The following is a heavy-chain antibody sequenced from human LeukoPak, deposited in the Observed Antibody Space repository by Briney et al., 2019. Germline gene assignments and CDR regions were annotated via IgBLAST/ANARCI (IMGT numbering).Heavy chain of an antibody. CDR2: ISPGGPT. D-gene: IGHD5-12*01. CDR3: AKDGAWLRFDD. V-gene: IGHV3-23*01. CDR1: GFTFSSYS. Sequence: GGSLRLSCPPSGFTFSSYSMNWVRQAPGKGLEWVSGISPGGPTYYADSVKGRFTISRDDSKNTLYLQMKNLRAEDTAVYYCAKDGAWLRFDDWGQGILVSVSS. J-gene: IGHJ4*02.